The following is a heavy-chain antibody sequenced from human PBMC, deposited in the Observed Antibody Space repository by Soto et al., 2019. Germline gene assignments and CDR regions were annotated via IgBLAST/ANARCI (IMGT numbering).Heavy chain of an antibody. V-gene: IGHV1-18*01. D-gene: IGHD5-12*01. CDR3: ARVGIEMATIGAFDI. J-gene: IGHJ3*02. Sequence: ASVKVSCKASGGTFSSYAISWVRQAPGQGLEWMGGISANNGTTNYAQKLQGRVTMTTDTSTSTAYMELRSLRSDDTAVYYCARVGIEMATIGAFDIWGQGTMVTVSS. CDR1: GGTFSSYA. CDR2: ISANNGTT.